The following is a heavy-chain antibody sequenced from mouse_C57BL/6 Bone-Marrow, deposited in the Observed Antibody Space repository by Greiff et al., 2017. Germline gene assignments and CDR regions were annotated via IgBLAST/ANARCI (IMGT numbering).Heavy chain of an antibody. D-gene: IGHD4-1*01. Sequence: VQLQQPGAELVRPGSSVKLSCKASGYTFTSYWMDWVKQRPGQGLEWIGNIYPSDSETHYNQKFKDKATLTVAKSSSTAYMQLSSLTSEDSAVYYCATGTLYYAMDYWGQGTSVTVSS. CDR2: IYPSDSET. J-gene: IGHJ4*01. CDR1: GYTFTSYW. CDR3: ATGTLYYAMDY. V-gene: IGHV1-61*01.